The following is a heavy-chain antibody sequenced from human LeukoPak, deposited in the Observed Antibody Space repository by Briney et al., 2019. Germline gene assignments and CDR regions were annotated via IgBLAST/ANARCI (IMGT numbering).Heavy chain of an antibody. CDR1: GFAFDDYG. CDR3: ARADKDGYGFFGFDY. J-gene: IGHJ4*02. Sequence: PGGSLRLSCAASGFAFDDYGMSWVRQAPGKGLEWVSGINWNGGSIGYADSVKGRFTISRDSAKNSLYLQINSLRAEDTALYYCARADKDGYGFFGFDYWGQGTLVTVSS. D-gene: IGHD5-18*01. V-gene: IGHV3-20*04. CDR2: INWNGGSI.